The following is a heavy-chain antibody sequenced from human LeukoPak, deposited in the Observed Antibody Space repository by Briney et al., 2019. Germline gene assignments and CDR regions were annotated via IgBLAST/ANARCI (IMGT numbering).Heavy chain of an antibody. CDR1: GFTFNNYS. V-gene: IGHV3-21*01. Sequence: GGSLRLSCAASGFTFNNYSVNWVRQAPGKGLEWVSSISSSSYYIYYADSVKGRFTISRDNAKNSLFLQMNSLRGDDTAVYYCATTGEPAATGGYYYYGMDAWGQGTTVTVSS. CDR3: ATTGEPAATGGYYYYGMDA. J-gene: IGHJ6*02. CDR2: ISSSSYYI. D-gene: IGHD2-2*01.